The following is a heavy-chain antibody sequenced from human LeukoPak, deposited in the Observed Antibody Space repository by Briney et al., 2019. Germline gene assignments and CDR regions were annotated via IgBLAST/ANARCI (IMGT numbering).Heavy chain of an antibody. CDR2: ISGSGGST. D-gene: IGHD6-19*01. J-gene: IGHJ4*02. V-gene: IGHV3-23*01. CDR3: AKSKSIAVAGTSYYFDY. Sequence: GGSLRLSCAASGFTFSSYAMSWVRQAPGKGLEWVSAISGSGGSTYYADSVKGRFTISRDNSKNTLYLQMNSLRAEDTAVYYCAKSKSIAVAGTSYYFDYWGQGTLVTVSS. CDR1: GFTFSSYA.